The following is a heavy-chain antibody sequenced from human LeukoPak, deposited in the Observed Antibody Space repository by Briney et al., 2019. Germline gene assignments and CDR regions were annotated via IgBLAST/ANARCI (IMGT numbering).Heavy chain of an antibody. CDR1: GGSITSYY. CDR2: IHYSGST. CDR3: ASGGYSYGQPENFDY. Sequence: PSETLSLTCTVSGGSITSYYWSWFRQPPGKGLEWIAYIHYSGSTNYNPSLKSRVTISVDTSKNQFSLKLSSVTAADTAVYYCASGGYSYGQPENFDYWGQGTLVTVSS. J-gene: IGHJ4*02. D-gene: IGHD5-18*01. V-gene: IGHV4-59*08.